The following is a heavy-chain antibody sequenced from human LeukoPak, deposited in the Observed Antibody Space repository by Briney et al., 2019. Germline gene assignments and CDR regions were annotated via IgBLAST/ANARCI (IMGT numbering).Heavy chain of an antibody. CDR1: GFTFTSYS. V-gene: IGHV3-21*01. Sequence: PGGSLRLSCAASGFTFTSYSMNWVRQAPGKGLEWVSSISSGSNYIYYADSVKGRFTISRDNAKNLLYLQMSSLRAEDTAVYYCARGYCGGGTCYEGYWGQGTLVTVSS. CDR3: ARGYCGGGTCYEGY. D-gene: IGHD2-15*01. CDR2: ISSGSNYI. J-gene: IGHJ4*02.